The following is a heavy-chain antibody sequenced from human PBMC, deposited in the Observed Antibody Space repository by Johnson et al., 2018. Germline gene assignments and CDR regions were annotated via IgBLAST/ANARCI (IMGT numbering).Heavy chain of an antibody. Sequence: QVQLLESGGGVVQPGGSLRLSCAASGFSFSSFGMHWVRQAPGKGLEWVAVIPYDGSTNYNADSVQGRFTISRDNSKNTLNLQLNSQRDEDTAVYYCAKVPTPQKAVWAEYFQLWGQGTLVTVSS. D-gene: IGHD3-16*01. J-gene: IGHJ1*01. V-gene: IGHV3-30*18. CDR2: IPYDGSTN. CDR3: AKVPTPQKAVWAEYFQL. CDR1: GFSFSSFG.